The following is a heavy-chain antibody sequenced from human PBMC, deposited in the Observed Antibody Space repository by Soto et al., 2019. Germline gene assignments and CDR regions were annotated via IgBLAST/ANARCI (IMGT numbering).Heavy chain of an antibody. Sequence: QVQLQESGPGLVKPSQTLSLTCTVSGGSIGSGGYYWSWIRQHPGKGLEWIGYIYYSGITYYNQSHKSRVTISVDTYKNHFSLKLSSVTAADTAVYYCARSPGYYFDYWGQGTLVTVSS. CDR3: ARSPGYYFDY. J-gene: IGHJ4*02. CDR1: GGSIGSGGYY. V-gene: IGHV4-31*03. CDR2: IYYSGIT.